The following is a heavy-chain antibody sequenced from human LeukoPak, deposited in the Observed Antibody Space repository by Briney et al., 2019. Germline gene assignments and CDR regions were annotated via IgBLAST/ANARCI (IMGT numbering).Heavy chain of an antibody. CDR2: IYTSGST. CDR3: ARDPCSSDAFDI. D-gene: IGHD6-6*01. CDR1: GGSISSGSYY. J-gene: IGHJ3*02. Sequence: SQTLSLTCTVSGGSISSGSYYWSWIRQPAGKGLEWIGRIYTSGSTNYNPSLKSRVTISVDTSKNQFSLKLSSVTAADTAVYYCARDPCSSDAFDIWGQGRMVPVSS. V-gene: IGHV4-61*02.